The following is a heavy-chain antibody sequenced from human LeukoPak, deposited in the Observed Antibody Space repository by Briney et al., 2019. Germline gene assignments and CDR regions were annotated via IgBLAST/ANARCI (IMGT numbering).Heavy chain of an antibody. D-gene: IGHD3-16*01. J-gene: IGHJ4*02. V-gene: IGHV3-23*01. CDR1: GFTFSSNF. Sequence: PGGSLRLSCAASGFTFSSNFMTWVRQAPGKGLEWVSAISDSGTSTYYTDSVKGRFTISRDNSKNTLYLQMNSLRAEDTAVYYCARTLNEFDYWGQGTLVTVSS. CDR3: ARTLNEFDY. CDR2: ISDSGTST.